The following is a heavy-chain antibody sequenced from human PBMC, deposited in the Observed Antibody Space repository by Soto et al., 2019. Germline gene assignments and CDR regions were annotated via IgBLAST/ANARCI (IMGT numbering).Heavy chain of an antibody. Sequence: ASVKVSCKASGGTFSSYTISWVRQAPGQGLEWMGRIIPILGIANYAQKFQGRVTITADKSTSTAYMELSSLRSEDTAVYYCARATARRAVPAAIHYFDYWGQGTLVTVSS. CDR3: ARATARRAVPAAIHYFDY. D-gene: IGHD2-2*02. CDR1: GGTFSSYT. V-gene: IGHV1-69*02. CDR2: IIPILGIA. J-gene: IGHJ4*02.